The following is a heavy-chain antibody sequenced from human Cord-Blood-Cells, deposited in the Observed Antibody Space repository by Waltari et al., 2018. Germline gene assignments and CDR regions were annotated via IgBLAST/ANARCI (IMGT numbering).Heavy chain of an antibody. CDR3: AKVVLLWFRESELDY. CDR1: RFTFSSYA. D-gene: IGHD3-10*01. Sequence: EVQLLDSGGGLVLPWKSMRLSFSASRFTFSSYALSWVRQPPGKGLGWVSAISGSGGSTYYADSVKGRFTISRDNSKNTLYLQMNSLRAEDTAVYYCAKVVLLWFRESELDYWGQGTLVTVSS. CDR2: ISGSGGST. J-gene: IGHJ4*02. V-gene: IGHV3-23*01.